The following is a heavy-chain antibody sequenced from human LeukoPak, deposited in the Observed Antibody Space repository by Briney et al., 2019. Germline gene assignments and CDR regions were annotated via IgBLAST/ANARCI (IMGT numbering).Heavy chain of an antibody. CDR3: ARDQGYRGYGT. V-gene: IGHV3-21*01. Sequence: GGSLRLSCAASGFTFSSYSMNWVRQAPGKGLEWVSSISSSSSYIYYADSVKGRFTISRDNAQNSRYLQMNSLRAEDTAVYCCARDQGYRGYGTWGQGTLVTVSS. D-gene: IGHD5-12*01. J-gene: IGHJ5*02. CDR1: GFTFSSYS. CDR2: ISSSSSYI.